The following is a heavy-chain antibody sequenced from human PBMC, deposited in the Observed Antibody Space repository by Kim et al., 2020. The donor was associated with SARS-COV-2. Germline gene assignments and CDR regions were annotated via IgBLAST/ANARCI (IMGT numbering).Heavy chain of an antibody. J-gene: IGHJ6*02. D-gene: IGHD3-3*01. CDR2: IYYSGST. V-gene: IGHV4-31*03. CDR1: GGSISSGGYY. Sequence: SETLSLTCTVSGGSISSGGYYWSWIRQHPGKGLEWIGYIYYSGSTYYNPSLKSRVTISVDTSKNQFSLKLSSVTAADTAVYYCARNSITVVTSYYYYGMDVWGQGTTVTVSS. CDR3: ARNSITVVTSYYYYGMDV.